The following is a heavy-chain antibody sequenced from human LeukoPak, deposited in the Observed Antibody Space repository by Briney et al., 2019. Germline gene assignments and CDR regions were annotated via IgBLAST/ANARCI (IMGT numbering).Heavy chain of an antibody. Sequence: GGSLRLSCAASGFTFSSYAMSWVRQTAGKGLEWVSAIGGSGDSTFYADSVKGRFTISRDNSKSTLYLQMNSLRAEDTAVYYCARDLPLTGTTEFGWFDPWGQGTLVTVSS. CDR3: ARDLPLTGTTEFGWFDP. V-gene: IGHV3-23*01. D-gene: IGHD1-7*01. CDR2: IGGSGDST. CDR1: GFTFSSYA. J-gene: IGHJ5*02.